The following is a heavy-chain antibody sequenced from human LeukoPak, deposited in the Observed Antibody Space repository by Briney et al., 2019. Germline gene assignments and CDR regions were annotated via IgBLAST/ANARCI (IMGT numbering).Heavy chain of an antibody. CDR3: AISLTHYYMDV. D-gene: IGHD3-9*01. J-gene: IGHJ6*03. CDR2: IYYSGST. Sequence: SETLSLTCTVSGGSISSYYWSWIRQPPGRGLEWIGYIYYSGSTNYNPSLKSRVTISVDTSKNQFSLKLSSVTAADTAVYYCAISLTHYYMDVWGKGTTVTVSS. CDR1: GGSISSYY. V-gene: IGHV4-59*01.